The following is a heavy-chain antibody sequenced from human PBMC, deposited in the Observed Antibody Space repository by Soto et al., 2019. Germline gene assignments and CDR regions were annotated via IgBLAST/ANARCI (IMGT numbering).Heavy chain of an antibody. J-gene: IGHJ4*02. CDR3: AKAHYEGIAVAGSLFDY. V-gene: IGHV3-23*01. D-gene: IGHD6-19*01. Sequence: EVPLLESGGGLVQPGGSLRLSCAGSAFTFNYYAMSWVRQAPGKGLEWVSAMSGSGSGAYYADSVKGRFTISRDNSKNTLYLQMNSLRADDTAVYYCAKAHYEGIAVAGSLFDYWGQGTLVTVSS. CDR1: AFTFNYYA. CDR2: MSGSGSGA.